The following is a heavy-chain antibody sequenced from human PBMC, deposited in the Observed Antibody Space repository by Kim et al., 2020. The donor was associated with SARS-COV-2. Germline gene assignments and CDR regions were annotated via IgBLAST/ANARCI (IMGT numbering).Heavy chain of an antibody. J-gene: IGHJ4*02. Sequence: SETLSLICTVSGGPVSSGRYFWAWIRQPPGKGLEWIAYISDTGTTNSNPSHQSRVTLSIDTSDNQFSLKLWSVTAADTAVYYCARVSGYGDFDYWGQGTMVTVSS. CDR3: ARVSGYGDFDY. V-gene: IGHV4-61*01. CDR2: ISDTGTT. D-gene: IGHD5-12*01. CDR1: GGPVSSGRYF.